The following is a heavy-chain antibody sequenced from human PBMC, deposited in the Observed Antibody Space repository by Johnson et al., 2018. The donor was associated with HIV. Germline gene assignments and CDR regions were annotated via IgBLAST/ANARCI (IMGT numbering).Heavy chain of an antibody. CDR2: INGDGSRT. CDR1: GFTFSDHW. CDR3: AGVGCQKANWVLVYAFDI. V-gene: IGHV3-74*03. J-gene: IGHJ3*02. Sequence: VQLVESGGGLVQPGGSLRLSCAASGFTFSDHWMQWVRQAPGKGLVWVSRINGDGSRTTYADSVRGRFTISRDNAKYTVDLQMNRLRAEDTAGYYCAGVGCQKANWVLVYAFDIWGQGTMVTVSS. D-gene: IGHD7-27*01.